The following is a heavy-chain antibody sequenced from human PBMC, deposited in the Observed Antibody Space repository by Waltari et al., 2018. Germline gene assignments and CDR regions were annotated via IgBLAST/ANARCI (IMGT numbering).Heavy chain of an antibody. CDR3: TPTPDYDFWSGYPDY. Sequence: EVQLGESGGGFVQPGRSLRLSCTASGFTFVDYAMSWFCSDPGKGLEWVGGIRSKAYGGTTEYAASVKGRFTISRDDSKSIAYLQMNSLKTEDTAVYYCTPTPDYDFWSGYPDYWGQGTLVTVSS. CDR2: IRSKAYGGTT. J-gene: IGHJ4*02. D-gene: IGHD3-3*01. CDR1: GFTFVDYA. V-gene: IGHV3-49*03.